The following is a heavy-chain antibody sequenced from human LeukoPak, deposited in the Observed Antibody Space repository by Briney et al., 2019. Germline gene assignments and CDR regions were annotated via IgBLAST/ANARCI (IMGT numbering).Heavy chain of an antibody. V-gene: IGHV1-18*01. Sequence: GASVKVSCKASGYTFTSYGISWVRQAPGQGLEWMGWISAYNGNTNYAQKLQGRVTMTTDTSTSTAYMELRSLRSDDTAVYYCAGYCSSTSCYADYGMDVWGQGTTVTVSS. D-gene: IGHD2-2*01. CDR1: GYTFTSYG. J-gene: IGHJ6*02. CDR3: AGYCSSTSCYADYGMDV. CDR2: ISAYNGNT.